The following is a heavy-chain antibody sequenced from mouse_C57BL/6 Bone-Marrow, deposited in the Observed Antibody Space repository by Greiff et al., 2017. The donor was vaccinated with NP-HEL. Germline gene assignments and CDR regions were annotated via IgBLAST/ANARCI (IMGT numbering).Heavy chain of an antibody. CDR1: GYTFTSYG. Sequence: VQLQESGAELARPGASVKLSCKASGYTFTSYGISWVKQRTGQGLEWIGEIYPRSGNTYYNEKFKGKATLTADKSSSTAYMELRSLTSEDAAVYFCASFITTVVAPFDYWGKGTTLTVSS. V-gene: IGHV1-81*01. J-gene: IGHJ2*01. CDR3: ASFITTVVAPFDY. D-gene: IGHD1-1*01. CDR2: IYPRSGNT.